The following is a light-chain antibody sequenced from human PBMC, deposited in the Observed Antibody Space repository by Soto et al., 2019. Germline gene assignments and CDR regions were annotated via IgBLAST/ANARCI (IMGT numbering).Light chain of an antibody. CDR2: GAS. V-gene: IGKV1-17*01. Sequence: DIQMKQSPSSLSASVGDRVTITCRASQAIRNDLGWFQQKPGKAPKRLIHGASTLQGGVPSRFSGSGSGTELTLTISSLQPEDFATYYCPQNNSVPRTFGQETTVDIK. CDR1: QAIRND. CDR3: PQNNSVPRT. J-gene: IGKJ1*01.